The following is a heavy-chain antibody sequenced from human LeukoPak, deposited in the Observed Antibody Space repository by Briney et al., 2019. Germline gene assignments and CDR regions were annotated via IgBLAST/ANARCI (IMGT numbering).Heavy chain of an antibody. CDR1: GGSFSGYY. V-gene: IGHV4-34*01. J-gene: IGHJ4*02. CDR2: INHSGST. D-gene: IGHD3-3*01. Sequence: KSSETLSLTCAVYGGSFSGYYWSWIRQPPGKGLEWIGEINHSGSTNYNPSLKSRVTISVDTSKNQFSLKLSSVTAADTAVYYCARGFGAYYDFWSGYTYWGQGTLVTVS. CDR3: ARGFGAYYDFWSGYTY.